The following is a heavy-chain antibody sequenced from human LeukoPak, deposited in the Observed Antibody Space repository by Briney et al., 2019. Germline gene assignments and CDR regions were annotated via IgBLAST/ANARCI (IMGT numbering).Heavy chain of an antibody. J-gene: IGHJ3*02. D-gene: IGHD3-16*01. CDR2: ISGSGGST. Sequence: GGSLRLSCAASGFTFSSYAMSWVRQAPGKVLEWVSAISGSGGSTYYADSVKGRFTISRDNSKNQLYLQLNSLRAEDTAVYYCAKPMTAMIKYAFDIWGQGTMVTVSS. CDR1: GFTFSSYA. V-gene: IGHV3-23*01. CDR3: AKPMTAMIKYAFDI.